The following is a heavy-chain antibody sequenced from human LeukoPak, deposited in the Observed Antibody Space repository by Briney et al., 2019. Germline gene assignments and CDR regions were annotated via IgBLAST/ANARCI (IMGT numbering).Heavy chain of an antibody. D-gene: IGHD3-10*01. CDR3: ARDRSTSGRQY. Sequence: RGSLRLSCAASGFTFSSFWMTWVRQAPGKGLEWVANINQDGSEKHYVDSLKGRFTISRDNAKNSLYLQVNTLRAGDTAVYYCARDRSTSGRQYWGQGTLVTVSS. CDR2: INQDGSEK. CDR1: GFTFSSFW. J-gene: IGHJ4*02. V-gene: IGHV3-7*01.